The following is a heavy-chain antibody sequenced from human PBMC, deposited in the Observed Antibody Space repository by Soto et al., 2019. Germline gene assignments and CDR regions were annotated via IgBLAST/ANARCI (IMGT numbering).Heavy chain of an antibody. CDR1: GFTFSSYA. J-gene: IGHJ6*02. CDR3: AKDRRPDDFWSGSYTDYYYGVDV. V-gene: IGHV3-23*01. Sequence: GGSLRLSCAASGFTFSSYAMSWVRQAPGKGLEWVSAISGSGGSTYYADSVKGRFTISRDNSKNTLYLQMNSLRAEDTAVYYCAKDRRPDDFWSGSYTDYYYGVDVWGQGTTVTVSS. D-gene: IGHD3-3*01. CDR2: ISGSGGST.